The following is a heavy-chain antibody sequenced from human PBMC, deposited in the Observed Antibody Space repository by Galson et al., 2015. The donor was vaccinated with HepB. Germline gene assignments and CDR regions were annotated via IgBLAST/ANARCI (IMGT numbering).Heavy chain of an antibody. CDR3: AKVALPAAMRPDAFDI. D-gene: IGHD2-2*01. CDR2: ISYDGSNK. CDR1: GFTFSSYG. Sequence: SLRLSCAASGFTFSSYGMHWVRQAPGKGLEWVAVISYDGSNKYYADSVKGRFTISRDNSKNTLYPQMNSLRAEDTAVYYCAKVALPAAMRPDAFDIWGQGTMVTVSS. J-gene: IGHJ3*02. V-gene: IGHV3-30*18.